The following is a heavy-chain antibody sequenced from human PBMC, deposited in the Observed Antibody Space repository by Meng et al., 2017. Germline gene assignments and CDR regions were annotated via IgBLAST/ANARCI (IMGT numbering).Heavy chain of an antibody. D-gene: IGHD4-17*01. V-gene: IGHV3-66*02. J-gene: IGHJ4*02. Sequence: GESLKISCAASGFTVSSNYMSWVRQAPGKGLEWVSVIYSGGSTYYADSVKGRFTISRDNSKNTLYLQMNSLRAEDTAVYYCATDDYGGYGAFDYWGQGTLVTVSS. CDR2: IYSGGST. CDR1: GFTVSSNY. CDR3: ATDDYGGYGAFDY.